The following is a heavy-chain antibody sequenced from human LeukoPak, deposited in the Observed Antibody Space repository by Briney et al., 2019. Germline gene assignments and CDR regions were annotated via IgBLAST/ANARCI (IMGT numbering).Heavy chain of an antibody. CDR1: GYTFTSYF. CDR3: ARELPGTYQIDD. V-gene: IGHV1-2*02. J-gene: IGHJ4*02. D-gene: IGHD1-26*01. CDR2: INPNSGAT. Sequence: ASVKVSCKASGYTFTSYFIHWVRQAPGQGLEWMGWINPNSGATNYAQRFQGRATMTRDTSISTAYMELSSLRSDDTAVYYCARELPGTYQIDDRGQGTLVTVSS.